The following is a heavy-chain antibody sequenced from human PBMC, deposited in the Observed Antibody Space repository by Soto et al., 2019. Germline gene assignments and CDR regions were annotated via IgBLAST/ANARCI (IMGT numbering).Heavy chain of an antibody. J-gene: IGHJ3*02. CDR1: GGTLSSYA. CDR2: IMPIFGTA. D-gene: IGHD2-2*01. Sequence: SSVNVSCKGSGGTLSSYAISWVRQPPAQGVEWMGGIMPIFGTANYAQKFQGRVTITADESTSPAYMELSSLRSEDTAVYYCARDGGYCSSTSPRDCDAFDIWGQGTMVT. V-gene: IGHV1-69*13. CDR3: ARDGGYCSSTSPRDCDAFDI.